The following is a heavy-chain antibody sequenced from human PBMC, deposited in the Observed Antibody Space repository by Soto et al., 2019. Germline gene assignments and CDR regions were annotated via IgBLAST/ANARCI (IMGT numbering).Heavy chain of an antibody. CDR3: VKDNPRDHPINCFFDY. D-gene: IGHD2-21*01. V-gene: IGHV3-23*01. CDR2: ISDGGT. Sequence: EVQLLESGGGSVQPGGSLRLSCSVSGLTFSYYAMSWVRQPPGRGLEWVAGISDGGTFYHDSVKGRFTISRDNSRNTLYLYMDSLRVEDTAVYYCVKDNPRDHPINCFFDYWGQGALVTVSS. J-gene: IGHJ4*02. CDR1: GLTFSYYA.